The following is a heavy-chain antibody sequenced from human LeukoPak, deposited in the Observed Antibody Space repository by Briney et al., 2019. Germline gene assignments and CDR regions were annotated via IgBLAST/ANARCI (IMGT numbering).Heavy chain of an antibody. Sequence: GGSLRLSCAASGFSFSYFGMHWVRQAPGKGLEWVAFIQSDGNIQYYEDSVKGRFTISRDNSRKTVDLQMSSLRLEDTAIYLCARDGVASTDRWGQGTLVTVSS. J-gene: IGHJ5*02. D-gene: IGHD1-1*01. CDR2: IQSDGNIQ. CDR1: GFSFSYFG. V-gene: IGHV3-30*02. CDR3: ARDGVASTDR.